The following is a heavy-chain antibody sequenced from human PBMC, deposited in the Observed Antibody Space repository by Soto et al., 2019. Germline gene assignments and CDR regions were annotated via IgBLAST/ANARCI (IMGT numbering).Heavy chain of an antibody. CDR2: IYWDDDK. D-gene: IGHD3-22*01. CDR1: GFSLSTSGVG. J-gene: IGHJ6*02. Sequence: QITLKESGPTLVKPTQTLTLTCTFSGFSLSTSGVGVGWIRQPPGKALEWLALIYWDDDKRYIPSLKSRLTITKDTSKNQEVLTMTSMDPVDTATYYCAHTYDTSGYYYYYYGMDVWGQGTTVTVSS. V-gene: IGHV2-5*02. CDR3: AHTYDTSGYYYYYYGMDV.